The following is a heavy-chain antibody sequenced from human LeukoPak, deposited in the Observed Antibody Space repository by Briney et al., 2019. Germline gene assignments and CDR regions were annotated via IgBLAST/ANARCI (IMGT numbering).Heavy chain of an antibody. Sequence: GGSLRLSCAASGFTVSSNYMSWVRQAPGKGLEWVSIIYSGGSTFYADSVRGRFTISRDNSKSTLSLQMNSLRAEDTAIYYCATYRQVLLPFESWGQGTLVTVSS. CDR2: IYSGGST. V-gene: IGHV3-53*01. D-gene: IGHD2-8*02. J-gene: IGHJ4*02. CDR3: ATYRQVLLPFES. CDR1: GFTVSSNY.